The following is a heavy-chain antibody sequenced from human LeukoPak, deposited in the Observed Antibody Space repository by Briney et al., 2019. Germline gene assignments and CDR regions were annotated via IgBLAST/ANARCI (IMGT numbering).Heavy chain of an antibody. J-gene: IGHJ4*02. Sequence: GGSLRLSCAASGFTFSSYSMNWVRQAPGKGLEWVSSISSSSSYIYYADSVKGQFTISRDNAKNSLYLQMNSLRAEDTAVYYCAKDLLGQWPTVFDYWGQGTLVTVSS. CDR1: GFTFSSYS. D-gene: IGHD6-19*01. CDR3: AKDLLGQWPTVFDY. CDR2: ISSSSSYI. V-gene: IGHV3-21*01.